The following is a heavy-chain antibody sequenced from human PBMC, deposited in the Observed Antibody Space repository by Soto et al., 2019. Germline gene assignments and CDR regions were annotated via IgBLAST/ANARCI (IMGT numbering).Heavy chain of an antibody. CDR1: GGAVSSGSYY. Sequence: SETLSLTCTVSGGAVSSGSYYWSWIRQPPGKGLEWIGYIYYSGSTNYNPSLKSRVTISEDTSKNQFSLKLSSVTAADTAVYYCARDYGPTGVWYFDLWGRGTPVTASS. CDR2: IYYSGST. D-gene: IGHD4-17*01. J-gene: IGHJ2*01. CDR3: ARDYGPTGVWYFDL. V-gene: IGHV4-61*01.